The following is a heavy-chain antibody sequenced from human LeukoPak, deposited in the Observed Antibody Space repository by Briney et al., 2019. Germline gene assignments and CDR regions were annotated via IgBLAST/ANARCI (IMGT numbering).Heavy chain of an antibody. Sequence: ASVKVSCKASGYTFTSYGISWVRQAPGQGLEWMGWMNPNSGNTGYAQKFQGRVTMTRNTSISTAYMELSSLRSEDTAVYYCARGAPYDFWSGYYGTPFDYWGQGTLVTVSS. CDR3: ARGAPYDFWSGYYGTPFDY. D-gene: IGHD3-3*01. J-gene: IGHJ4*02. V-gene: IGHV1-8*02. CDR2: MNPNSGNT. CDR1: GYTFTSYG.